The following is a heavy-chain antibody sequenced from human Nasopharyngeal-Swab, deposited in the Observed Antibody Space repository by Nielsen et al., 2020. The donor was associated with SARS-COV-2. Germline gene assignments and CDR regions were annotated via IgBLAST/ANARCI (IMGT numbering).Heavy chain of an antibody. J-gene: IGHJ4*02. CDR3: TTDFYFDY. V-gene: IGHV3-73*01. CDR2: IGDKDHNYAT. Sequence: GESLKISCAASGFIFSASAIHWVRQASGKGREWVGRIGDKDHNYATTYGASVQGRFTISRDDSKNTAFLQMDSLKTEDTALYYCTTDFYFDYWGQGTLVTVSS. CDR1: GFIFSASA.